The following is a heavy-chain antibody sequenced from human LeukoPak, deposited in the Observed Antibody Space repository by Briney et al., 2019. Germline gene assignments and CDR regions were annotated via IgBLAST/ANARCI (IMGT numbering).Heavy chain of an antibody. Sequence: SGPVLVKPTETLTLTCTVSGFSLSNARMGVSWIRQPPGKALEWLAHIFSNDEESYSTSLKSRLTISKDTSKSQVVLTLTNMDPVDTATYYCARMPGKAFLSGYYFDYWGQGTLVTVSS. V-gene: IGHV2-26*01. CDR1: GFSLSNARMG. D-gene: IGHD3-3*01. CDR2: IFSNDEE. J-gene: IGHJ4*02. CDR3: ARMPGKAFLSGYYFDY.